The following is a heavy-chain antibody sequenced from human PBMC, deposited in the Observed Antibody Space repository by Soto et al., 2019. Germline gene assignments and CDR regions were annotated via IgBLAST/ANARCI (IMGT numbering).Heavy chain of an antibody. V-gene: IGHV3-23*01. CDR2: ISGGGDTT. J-gene: IGHJ4*02. CDR1: GFTFNNYA. Sequence: EVQLLESGGGLVQPGGSLRLSCAASGFTFNNYAMPWVRQAPGKGLEWVSAISGGGDTTSYADSVKGRFTVSRDGSKNTLYLQMSSLRAEDTAQYYCAKGRGGSGSLTPRVDFWGQGTLVTVSS. CDR3: AKGRGGSGSLTPRVDF. D-gene: IGHD3-10*01.